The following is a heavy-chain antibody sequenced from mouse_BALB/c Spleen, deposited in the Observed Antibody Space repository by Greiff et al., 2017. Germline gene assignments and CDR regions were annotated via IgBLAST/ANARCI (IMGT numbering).Heavy chain of an antibody. CDR3: ARSAYYGNYEDY. Sequence: VQLKESGPGLVKPSQSLSLTCTVTGYSITSDYAWNWIRQFPGNKLEWMGYISYSGSTSYNPSLKSRISITRDTSKNQFFLQLNSVTTEDTATYYCARSAYYGNYEDYWGQGTTLTVSS. CDR1: GYSITSDYA. CDR2: ISYSGST. V-gene: IGHV3-2*02. D-gene: IGHD2-10*01. J-gene: IGHJ2*01.